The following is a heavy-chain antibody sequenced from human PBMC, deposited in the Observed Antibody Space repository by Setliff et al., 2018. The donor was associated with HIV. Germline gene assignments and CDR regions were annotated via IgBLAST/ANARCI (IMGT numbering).Heavy chain of an antibody. D-gene: IGHD3-3*01. CDR1: GGSISSSSYY. CDR2: IYYSGST. CDR3: ARGKDDNFWSYGMDV. J-gene: IGHJ6*02. Sequence: SETLSLTCTVSGGSISSSSYYWIWVRQPPGEGLEWIGNIYYSGSTYYNPSLKSRTTILVDTSKNQLSLKLSFVTAADTAVYYCARGKDDNFWSYGMDVWGQGTTVTVSS. V-gene: IGHV4-39*07.